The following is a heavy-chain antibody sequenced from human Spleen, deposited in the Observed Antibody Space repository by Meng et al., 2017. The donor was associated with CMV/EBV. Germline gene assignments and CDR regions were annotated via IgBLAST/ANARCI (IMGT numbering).Heavy chain of an antibody. J-gene: IGHJ4*02. CDR1: GFSFSSSV. CDR3: VRPDWDKIFGVGPDY. V-gene: IGHV3-30*03. Sequence: GGSLRLSCTASGFSFSSSVMHWVRQSPGKGLEWLAAISNDGSDKFYADSVKGRFSISRDNSKNILYLQLTRLRGDDTGVYYCVRPDWDKIFGVGPDYWGQGTLVTVSS. D-gene: IGHD3-3*01. CDR2: ISNDGSDK.